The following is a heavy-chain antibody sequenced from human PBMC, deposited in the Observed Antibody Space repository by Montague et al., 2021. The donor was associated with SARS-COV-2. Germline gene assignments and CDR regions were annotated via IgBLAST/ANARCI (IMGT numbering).Heavy chain of an antibody. CDR3: ARAPTLYDVLNGHDSELDV. J-gene: IGHJ4*02. Sequence: SETLSLTCTVSGGSISSGSYYWSWMRPTPGQEWDWIGEISHGGANKYNPTLKSRATVSVDTSRNQFSLKLNSVTAADTGVYYCARAPTLYDVLNGHDSELDVWGRGTMVIVSS. CDR1: GGSISSGSYY. CDR2: ISHGGAN. D-gene: IGHD3-9*01. V-gene: IGHV4-39*07.